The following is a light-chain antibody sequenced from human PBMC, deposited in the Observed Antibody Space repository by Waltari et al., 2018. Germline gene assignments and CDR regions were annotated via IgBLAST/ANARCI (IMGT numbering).Light chain of an antibody. Sequence: SYDLAQPLSVSVALGQSARISCGGSNIVTKNVHWYQQKPGQAPVVVIYRDTNRPSAFPDRFSASNSGNTATLIISRAQAGDEADYYCQVWDSDTYWVFGGGTRLTVL. CDR3: QVWDSDTYWV. CDR2: RDT. J-gene: IGLJ3*02. CDR1: NIVTKN. V-gene: IGLV3-9*01.